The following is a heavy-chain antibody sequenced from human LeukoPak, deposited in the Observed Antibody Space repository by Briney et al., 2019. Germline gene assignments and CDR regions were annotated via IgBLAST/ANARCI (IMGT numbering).Heavy chain of an antibody. D-gene: IGHD2-8*02. CDR3: ARDGTGFDY. V-gene: IGHV3-7*01. CDR1: GFTFSRDW. CDR2: VKQDGIET. J-gene: IGHJ4*02. Sequence: GGSLRLSCVPSGFTFSRDWMSWVRQAPGKGLEWVASVKQDGIETQYVDSVKGRFTISRDNAKNSVYLQMNSLRFEDTAVYYCARDGTGFDYWGQGTLVTVSS.